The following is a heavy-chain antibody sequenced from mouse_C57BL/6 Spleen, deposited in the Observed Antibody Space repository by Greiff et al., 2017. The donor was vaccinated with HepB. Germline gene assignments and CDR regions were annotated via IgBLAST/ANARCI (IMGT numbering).Heavy chain of an antibody. Sequence: VQLQQSGPELVKPGASVKISCKASGYAFSSSWMNWVKQRPGKGLEWIGRIYPGDGDTNYNGKFKGKATLTADKSSSTAYKQLSSLTSEDSAVYFCASPIYYYGSSLHFDYWGQGTTLTVSS. J-gene: IGHJ2*01. CDR2: IYPGDGDT. CDR3: ASPIYYYGSSLHFDY. D-gene: IGHD1-1*01. CDR1: GYAFSSSW. V-gene: IGHV1-82*01.